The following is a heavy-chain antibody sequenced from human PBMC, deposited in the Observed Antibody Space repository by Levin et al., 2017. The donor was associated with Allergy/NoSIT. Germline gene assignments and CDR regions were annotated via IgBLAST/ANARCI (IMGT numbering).Heavy chain of an antibody. CDR2: ISGSGAGT. D-gene: IGHD2-21*02. Sequence: GGSLRLSCTVYGFTFSTSAMSWVRQAPGTGLEWVSGISGSGAGTYYADSVQGRCTISRDNSTNTLFLQMDSLRAAATGVSYCATAGDVVTSGWHFDNWGQGALVTVSS. CDR1: GFTFSTSA. V-gene: IGHV3-23*01. J-gene: IGHJ4*02. CDR3: ATAGDVVTSGWHFDN.